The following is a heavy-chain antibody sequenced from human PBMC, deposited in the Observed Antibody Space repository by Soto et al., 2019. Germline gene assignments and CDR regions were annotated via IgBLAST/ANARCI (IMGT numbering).Heavy chain of an antibody. J-gene: IGHJ4*02. V-gene: IGHV3-33*01. CDR3: ARNFASQGQFNFDY. Sequence: PGGSLRLSCAASGFTIYYYGMHWVRQAPGKGLEWVAGLSSHGFSEHYSDSLKGRFTVSRDNINNSLFLQINSLQDEDTAMYFCARNFASQGQFNFDYWGQGTLVTVSS. CDR2: LSSHGFSE. CDR1: GFTIYYYG.